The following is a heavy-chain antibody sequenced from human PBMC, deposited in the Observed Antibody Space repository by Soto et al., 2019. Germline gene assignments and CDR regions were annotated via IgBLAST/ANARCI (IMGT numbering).Heavy chain of an antibody. Sequence: QITLKESGPTLGKPTQTLTLTCTFSGFSLTTIGVGVGWIRQPPGKALERLELLYWDDDKRYSPALKSRLPISKDTSKNQVVLTMTNMEPADTATYFCAHSTTPMTWLFDPWGQGTLVTVSS. D-gene: IGHD3-10*01. CDR2: LYWDDDK. V-gene: IGHV2-5*02. CDR3: AHSTTPMTWLFDP. CDR1: GFSLTTIGVG. J-gene: IGHJ5*02.